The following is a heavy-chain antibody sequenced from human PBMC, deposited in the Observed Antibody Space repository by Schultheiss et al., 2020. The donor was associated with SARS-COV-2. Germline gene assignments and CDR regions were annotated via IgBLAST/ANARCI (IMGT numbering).Heavy chain of an antibody. D-gene: IGHD3-22*01. J-gene: IGHJ6*03. CDR2: ISSSSSYI. CDR3: ARDNPSGYLYYYMDV. CDR1: GFTFDDYA. Sequence: GGSLRLSCAASGFTFDDYAMHWVRQPPGKGLEWVSSISSSSSYIYYADSVKGRFTISRDNSKNTLYLQMGSLRAEDMAVYYCARDNPSGYLYYYMDVWGKGTTVTVSS. V-gene: IGHV3-21*01.